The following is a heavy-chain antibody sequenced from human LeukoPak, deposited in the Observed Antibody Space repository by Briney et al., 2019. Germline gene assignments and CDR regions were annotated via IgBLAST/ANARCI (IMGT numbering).Heavy chain of an antibody. CDR2: INHSGST. D-gene: IGHD3-22*01. V-gene: IGHV4-34*01. CDR1: GGSFSGYY. Sequence: SETLSLTCAVYGGSFSGYYWSWIRQPPGKGLEWIGEINHSGSTNYNPSLKSRVTISVDTSKNQFSLKLSSVTAADTAVYCCARKGGFHAGIYDSSGYGLDYWGQGTLVTVSS. CDR3: ARKGGFHAGIYDSSGYGLDY. J-gene: IGHJ4*02.